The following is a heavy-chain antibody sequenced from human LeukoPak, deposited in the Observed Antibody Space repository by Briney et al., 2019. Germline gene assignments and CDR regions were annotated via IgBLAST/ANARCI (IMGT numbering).Heavy chain of an antibody. CDR1: GFTFSSYA. V-gene: IGHV3-23*01. CDR2: ISGSGGST. J-gene: IGHJ4*02. CDR3: ARGEVSGYSSGWYPFDY. D-gene: IGHD6-19*01. Sequence: PGGSLRLSCAASGFTFSSYAMSWVRQAPGKGLEWVSAISGSGGSTYYADSVKGRFTISRDNAKNSLYLQMNSLRDEDTAVYYCARGEVSGYSSGWYPFDYWGQGTLVTVSS.